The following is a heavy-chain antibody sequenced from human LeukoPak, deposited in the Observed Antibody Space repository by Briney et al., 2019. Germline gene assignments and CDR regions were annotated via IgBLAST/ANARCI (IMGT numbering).Heavy chain of an antibody. CDR2: MSSDGIKS. CDR1: GFTFRMSG. CDR3: AKDHAGSGRAFEY. V-gene: IGHV3-30*04. J-gene: IGHJ4*02. Sequence: GTSLRLSCASSGFTFRMSGVHWVRQAPGKGLEWVALMSSDGIKSYYADSVKGRFTVSRDTSKDIVYLQMKSLSADDTGIYYCAKDHAGSGRAFEYWGQGTLLTVSS. D-gene: IGHD3-10*01.